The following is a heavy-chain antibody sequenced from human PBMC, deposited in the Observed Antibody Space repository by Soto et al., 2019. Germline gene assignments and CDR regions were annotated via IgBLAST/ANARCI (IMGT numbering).Heavy chain of an antibody. V-gene: IGHV3-30-3*01. CDR3: ARGRYQEGRHTRNYRDY. D-gene: IGHD2-2*01. Sequence: QVQLVESGGGVVQPGRSLRLSCAASGFTFSSYAMHWVRQAPDKGLEWVALISYDGSNKYSADSVKGRFISDDGNNKYNAVSVRGRFTIARDNSKNTLYLQMNSLGAEDTDLYDCARGRYQEGRHTRNYRDYWGQGTLVTVSS. CDR2: ISYDGSNK. J-gene: IGHJ4*02. CDR1: GFTFSSYA.